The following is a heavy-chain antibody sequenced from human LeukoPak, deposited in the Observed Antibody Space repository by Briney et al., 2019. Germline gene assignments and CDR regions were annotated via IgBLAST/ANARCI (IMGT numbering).Heavy chain of an antibody. CDR1: GFTFSSYA. D-gene: IGHD3-3*01. CDR2: ISYDGSNK. CDR3: ARELEPLRFLEWLLSRGGAIDY. Sequence: GGSLRLSCAASGFTFSSYAMHWVRQAPGKGLEWVAVISYDGSNKYYADSVKGRFTTSRDNSKNTLYLQMNSLRAEDTAVYYCARELEPLRFLEWLLSRGGAIDYWGQGTLVTVSS. V-gene: IGHV3-30-3*01. J-gene: IGHJ4*02.